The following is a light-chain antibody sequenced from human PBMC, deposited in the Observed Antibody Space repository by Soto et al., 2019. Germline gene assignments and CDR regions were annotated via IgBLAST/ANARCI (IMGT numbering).Light chain of an antibody. CDR1: QSVSSN. CDR3: QQYNNWAPYT. J-gene: IGKJ2*01. V-gene: IGKV3-15*01. Sequence: EIVMTQSPATLSVSPGERATLSCRASQSVSSNLAWYQQKPGQAPRLLIYGASTRATGIPARFSGTRSGTEFTLTISSLQSEDFAVYYCQQYNNWAPYTFGQGTKLEIQ. CDR2: GAS.